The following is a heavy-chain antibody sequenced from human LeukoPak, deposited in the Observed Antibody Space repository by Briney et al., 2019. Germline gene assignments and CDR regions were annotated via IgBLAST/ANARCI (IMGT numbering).Heavy chain of an antibody. J-gene: IGHJ6*03. V-gene: IGHV3-74*01. CDR1: GFTFSSYW. Sequence: PGGSLRLSCAASGFTFSSYWMHWVRQAPGKGLVWVSRINSDGSSTSYADSVKGRFTISRDNAKNTLYLQMNSLRAEDTAVYYCARGKIYYYYYMDVWGEGTTVTVSS. CDR2: INSDGSST. CDR3: ARGKIYYYYYMDV.